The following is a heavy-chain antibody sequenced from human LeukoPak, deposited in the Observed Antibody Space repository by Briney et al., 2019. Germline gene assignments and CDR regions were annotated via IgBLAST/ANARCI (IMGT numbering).Heavy chain of an antibody. J-gene: IGHJ4*02. CDR3: ARDLAYSRLDY. V-gene: IGHV3-7*01. D-gene: IGHD5-18*01. Sequence: GGSLRLSCAASGLAFSAYKMHWVRQAPGKGLEWVASINPDGNKKYSADSVKGRFTISRDNAENSLYLQMNSLRVEDTAFYYCARDLAYSRLDYWGQGMLVTVSS. CDR1: GLAFSAYK. CDR2: INPDGNKK.